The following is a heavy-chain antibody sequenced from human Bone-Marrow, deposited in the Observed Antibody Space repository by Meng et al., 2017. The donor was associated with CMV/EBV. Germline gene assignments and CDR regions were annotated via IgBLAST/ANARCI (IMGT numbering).Heavy chain of an antibody. Sequence: ASVKVSCKASGYTFTGYYMHWVRQAPGQGLEWMGWINPNSGGTNYAQKFQGRVTMTRDTSISTAYMELSSLRSDDTAVYYGARIANGGWFDPWGQGTLVTVSS. CDR3: ARIANGGWFDP. V-gene: IGHV1-2*02. J-gene: IGHJ5*02. CDR1: GYTFTGYY. D-gene: IGHD6-13*01. CDR2: INPNSGGT.